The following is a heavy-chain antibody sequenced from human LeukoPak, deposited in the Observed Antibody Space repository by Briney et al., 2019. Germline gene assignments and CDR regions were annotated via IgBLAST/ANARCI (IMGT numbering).Heavy chain of an antibody. J-gene: IGHJ4*02. CDR3: AREVRSSGYSLDY. CDR2: IYSSGST. D-gene: IGHD3-22*01. V-gene: IGHV4-4*07. Sequence: SETLSLTCTVSGGSISSYYWSWIRQPAGKGLEWIGRIYSSGSTSYNPSLKSRVTMSVDTSKNQFSLKLRSVTAADTAVYYCAREVRSSGYSLDYWGQGTLVTVSS. CDR1: GGSISSYY.